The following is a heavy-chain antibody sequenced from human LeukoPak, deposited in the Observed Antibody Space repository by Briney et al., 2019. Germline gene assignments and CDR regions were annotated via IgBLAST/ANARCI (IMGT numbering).Heavy chain of an antibody. D-gene: IGHD3-10*01. J-gene: IGHJ4*02. V-gene: IGHV3-53*01. Sequence: GGSLRLSCAASGFSVSSNYMSWVRQAPGKGLAWVSVIYSSGSTYYADSVKGRFAISRDDSKNTLHLQMNSLRAEDTAMYYCTRAHGRITRDAYLDYWGQGTLVTVSS. CDR3: TRAHGRITRDAYLDY. CDR2: IYSSGST. CDR1: GFSVSSNY.